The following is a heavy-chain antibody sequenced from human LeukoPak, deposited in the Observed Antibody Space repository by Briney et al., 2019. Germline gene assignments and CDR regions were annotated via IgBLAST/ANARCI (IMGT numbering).Heavy chain of an antibody. CDR3: AKVHLGYYYGSGSYIDY. CDR1: GFTFRSFT. J-gene: IGHJ4*02. Sequence: GGSLRLSCVVSGFTFRSFTMNWVRQAPGKGLEWVSSISSSSSHIYYADSVKGRFTISRDNSKNTLYLQLNSLRAEDTAVYYCAKVHLGYYYGSGSYIDYWGQGTLVTVSS. D-gene: IGHD3-10*01. CDR2: ISSSSSHI. V-gene: IGHV3-21*01.